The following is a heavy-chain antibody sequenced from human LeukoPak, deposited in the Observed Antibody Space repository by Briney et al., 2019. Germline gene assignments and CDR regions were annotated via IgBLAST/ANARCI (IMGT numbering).Heavy chain of an antibody. CDR2: IYYSGST. CDR1: GGSISSGSYF. J-gene: IGHJ6*03. V-gene: IGHV4-39*01. CDR3: ARHSLHWSMDV. D-gene: IGHD1-1*01. Sequence: SETLSLTCTVSGGSISSGSYFWSWIRQPPGKGLEWIGSIYYSGSTYYNPSLKSRVTISVDTSKNQFSLKVSSVTAADTTVYYCARHSLHWSMDVWGKGTTVTISS.